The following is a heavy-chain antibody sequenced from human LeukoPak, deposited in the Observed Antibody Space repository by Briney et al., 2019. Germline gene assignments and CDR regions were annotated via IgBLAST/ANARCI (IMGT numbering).Heavy chain of an antibody. D-gene: IGHD6-6*01. Sequence: GGSLRLSCAASGFTFNYYGMHWVRQAPGKGLEWVAFIRYDGTNKYYADSVKGRFTISRDNSKNTVFLQMNSLRAEDTAVYYWAKDNGGSRSSPSLPWGQGTLVTVSS. CDR3: AKDNGGSRSSPSLP. CDR2: IRYDGTNK. V-gene: IGHV3-30*02. CDR1: GFTFNYYG. J-gene: IGHJ5*02.